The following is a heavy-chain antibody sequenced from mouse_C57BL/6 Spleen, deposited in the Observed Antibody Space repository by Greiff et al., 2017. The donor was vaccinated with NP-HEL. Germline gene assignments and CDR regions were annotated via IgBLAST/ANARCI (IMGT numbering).Heavy chain of an antibody. CDR2: INPGSGGT. V-gene: IGHV1-54*01. D-gene: IGHD2-3*01. CDR3: ARSSYDGYYGAY. CDR1: GYAFTNYL. Sequence: QVQLQQSGAELVRPGTSVKVSCKASGYAFTNYLIEWVKQRPGQGLEWIGVINPGSGGTNYNEKFKGKATLTADKSSSTAYMQLSSLTSEDSAVYFCARSSYDGYYGAYWGQGTLVTVSA. J-gene: IGHJ3*01.